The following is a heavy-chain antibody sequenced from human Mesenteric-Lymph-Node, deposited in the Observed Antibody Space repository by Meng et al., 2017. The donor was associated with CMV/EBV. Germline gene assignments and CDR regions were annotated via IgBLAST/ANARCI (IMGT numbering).Heavy chain of an antibody. V-gene: IGHV4-34*11. CDR1: GGSFSGYY. CDR2: MYHSGST. D-gene: IGHD4-11*01. J-gene: IGHJ6*02. Sequence: SETLSLTCAVYGGSFSGYYWSWIRQSPGKGLEWIGYMYHSGSTNYNPSLKSRVTMSVDTSKNQFSLKVSSVTAADTAVYYCARDGPHSNFYHGMDVWGQGTTVTVSS. CDR3: ARDGPHSNFYHGMDV.